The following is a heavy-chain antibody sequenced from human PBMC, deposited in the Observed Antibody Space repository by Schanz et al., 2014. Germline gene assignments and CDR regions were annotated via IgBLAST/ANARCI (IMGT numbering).Heavy chain of an antibody. Sequence: EVQLLESGGGLVQPGGSLRLSCAASGFTFSSYAMSWVRQAPGKGLEWVSAISGSGGSTYYADSVKGRFTISRDNSKNTLYLQMSSLRADDTAVYHCVSSGSYSSYAFWGQGTLVTVSS. CDR2: ISGSGGST. D-gene: IGHD3-10*01. V-gene: IGHV3-23*01. J-gene: IGHJ4*02. CDR3: VSSGSYSSYAF. CDR1: GFTFSSYA.